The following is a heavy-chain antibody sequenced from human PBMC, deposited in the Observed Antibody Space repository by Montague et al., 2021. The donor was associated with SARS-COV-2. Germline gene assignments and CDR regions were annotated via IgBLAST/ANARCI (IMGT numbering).Heavy chain of an antibody. Sequence: SETLSLTCTVSGASISSYYWSWVRQPPGKGLEWIGYINYSGSTNXNPSLKSRVTISVDTSKNQFSLKLTSVTAADTAVYYCARGSGWMGNALDIWGQGTMVTVSS. CDR2: INYSGST. CDR3: ARGSGWMGNALDI. J-gene: IGHJ3*02. D-gene: IGHD6-19*01. CDR1: GASISSYY. V-gene: IGHV4-59*01.